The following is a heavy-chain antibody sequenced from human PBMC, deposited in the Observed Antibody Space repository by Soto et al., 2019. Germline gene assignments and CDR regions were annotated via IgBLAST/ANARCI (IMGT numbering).Heavy chain of an antibody. CDR1: GFTFSDYH. Sequence: QVQLVESGGGLVKPGGPLRLSCAASGFTFSDYHMSWIRQAPGKGLEWVSYISSSGSNVYYADSVKGRFTISRDNAKNSIYLQMNSLRVEDTAVYYCARRIVGTTGHAMDVWGQGTTVTVSS. D-gene: IGHD1-26*01. CDR3: ARRIVGTTGHAMDV. V-gene: IGHV3-11*01. CDR2: ISSSGSNV. J-gene: IGHJ6*02.